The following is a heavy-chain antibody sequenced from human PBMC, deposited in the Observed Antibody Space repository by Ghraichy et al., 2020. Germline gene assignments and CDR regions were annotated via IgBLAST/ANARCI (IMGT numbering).Heavy chain of an antibody. CDR1: GFTFSSYA. CDR3: AKVASHGDYVYFAFDI. J-gene: IGHJ3*02. D-gene: IGHD4-17*01. V-gene: IGHV3-23*01. Sequence: GGSLRLSCAASGFTFSSYAMSWVRQAPGKGLEWVSAISGSGGSTYYADSVKGRFTISRDNSKNTLYLQMNSLRAEDTAVYYCAKVASHGDYVYFAFDIWGQGTMVTVSS. CDR2: ISGSGGST.